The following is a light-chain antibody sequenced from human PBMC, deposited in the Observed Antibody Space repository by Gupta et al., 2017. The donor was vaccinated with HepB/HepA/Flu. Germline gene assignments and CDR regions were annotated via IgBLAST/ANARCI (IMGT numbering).Light chain of an antibody. V-gene: IGKV3-20*01. J-gene: IGKJ1*01. CDR1: QSVDSNY. CDR2: GAS. Sequence: EIVLTQSPGTLSLSPGERATLSCRASQSVDSNYLAWYQQKAGQAPRLLIYGASSRATGIPDRFSGSGSGTDFTLTISRLEPEDFAVYYCQQDGSSPWTFGQGTKVEIK. CDR3: QQDGSSPWT.